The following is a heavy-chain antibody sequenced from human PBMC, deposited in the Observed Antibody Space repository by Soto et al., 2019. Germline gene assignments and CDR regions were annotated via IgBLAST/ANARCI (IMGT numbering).Heavy chain of an antibody. V-gene: IGHV3-48*01. CDR1: GFTFSSYS. D-gene: IGHD3-10*01. CDR2: ISSSSSTI. CDR3: ARDSMVRGVIDLFDY. Sequence: GGSLRLSCAASGFTFSSYSMNWVRQAPGKGLEWVSYISSSSSTIYYADSVKGRFTISRDNAKNSLYLQMNSLRAEDTAVYYCARDSMVRGVIDLFDYWGQGTLVTVSS. J-gene: IGHJ4*02.